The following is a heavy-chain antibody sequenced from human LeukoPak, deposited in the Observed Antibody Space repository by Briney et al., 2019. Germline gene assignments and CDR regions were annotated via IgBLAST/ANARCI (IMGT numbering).Heavy chain of an antibody. V-gene: IGHV4-59*05. CDR3: VSPRGFSYGYFDY. D-gene: IGHD5-18*01. Sequence: SETLSLTCTVSGGSFSTYYWSWLRQPPGKGLEWIGSIYYSKNTYYNPSLKSRVTISADTSKNQFSLTLGSVSATDTAVYYCVSPRGFSYGYFDYWGQGTPVTVSS. J-gene: IGHJ4*02. CDR1: GGSFSTYY. CDR2: IYYSKNT.